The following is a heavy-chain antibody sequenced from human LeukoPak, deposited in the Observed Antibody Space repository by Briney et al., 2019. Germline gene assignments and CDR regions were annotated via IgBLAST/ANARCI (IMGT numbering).Heavy chain of an antibody. CDR1: GFTFSGSA. V-gene: IGHV3-73*01. Sequence: AGGSLRLSCAASGFTFSGSAMHWVRQASGKGLEWVGRIRSKANSYATAYAASVKGRFTISRDDSKNTAYLQMNSLKTEDTAVYYCTRGGVWFGDLYYMDVWGKGTTVTISS. D-gene: IGHD3-10*01. J-gene: IGHJ6*03. CDR2: IRSKANSYAT. CDR3: TRGGVWFGDLYYMDV.